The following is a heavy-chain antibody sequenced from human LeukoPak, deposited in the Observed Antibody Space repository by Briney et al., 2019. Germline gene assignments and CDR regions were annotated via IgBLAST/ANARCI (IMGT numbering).Heavy chain of an antibody. V-gene: IGHV4-59*08. CDR3: ARHVPPPVAPTAPFDY. CDR2: YYSGST. J-gene: IGHJ4*02. D-gene: IGHD4-23*01. Sequence: YYSGSTNYNPSLKSRVTISVDTSKNQFSLKLSSVTAADTAVYYCARHVPPPVAPTAPFDYWGQGTLVTVSS.